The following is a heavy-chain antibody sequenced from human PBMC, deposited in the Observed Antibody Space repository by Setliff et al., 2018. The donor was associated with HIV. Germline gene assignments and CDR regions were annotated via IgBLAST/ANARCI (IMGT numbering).Heavy chain of an antibody. D-gene: IGHD3-10*01. CDR3: ARPALGIGGGSRSDN. CDR2: ITHSGST. CDR1: GGSFSGYY. V-gene: IGHV4-34*01. Sequence: PSETLSLTCAVYGGSFSGYYWTWIRQPPGKGLEWIGEITHSGSTNYNPSLETRVTISVDTSKNQFSLKLSSVTAADTAVYYCARPALGIGGGSRSDNWGQGTRVT. J-gene: IGHJ4*02.